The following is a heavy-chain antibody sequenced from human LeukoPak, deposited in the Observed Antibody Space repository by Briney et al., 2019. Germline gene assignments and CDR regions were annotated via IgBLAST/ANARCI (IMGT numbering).Heavy chain of an antibody. CDR3: ARVPVLLWFGELFLRRKTNVPSHYGMDV. D-gene: IGHD3-10*01. J-gene: IGHJ6*02. CDR1: VGSISSGGYY. Sequence: NAWETLSLTCTVSVGSISSGGYYWSWIRQHPGKGLAGIGEINHSGSTNYNPSLKIRVTISVDTSKTQFSLKLSSVTAADTAVYYCARVPVLLWFGELFLRRKTNVPSHYGMDVWGQGTTVTVSS. V-gene: IGHV4-31*03. CDR2: INHSGST.